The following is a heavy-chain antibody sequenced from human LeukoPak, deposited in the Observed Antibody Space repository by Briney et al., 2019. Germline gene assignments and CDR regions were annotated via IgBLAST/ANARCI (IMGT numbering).Heavy chain of an antibody. D-gene: IGHD1-7*01. CDR3: AKDERNWNYNLASQTYD. Sequence: GGSLRLSCATSGFRFSSYAMSWVRQAPGKGLEWVSAISGSGVSTYYADSVKGRFTVSRDNSKNTLYLQMSSLRAEDTAVYYCAKDERNWNYNLASQTYDWGQGTLVTVSS. V-gene: IGHV3-23*01. CDR1: GFRFSSYA. J-gene: IGHJ4*02. CDR2: ISGSGVST.